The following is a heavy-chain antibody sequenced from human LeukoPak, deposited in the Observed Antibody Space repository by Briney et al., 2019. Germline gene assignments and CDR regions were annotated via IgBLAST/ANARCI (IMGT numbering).Heavy chain of an antibody. V-gene: IGHV4-31*03. CDR1: GGSISSGGYY. Sequence: SETLSLTCTVSGGSISSGGYYWTWIRQHPEKGLEWIGYIYYNGSTYHNPSLKSRITISADTSKNQFSLKVSSVTAADTAVYYCARGSSSSRPDFDYWGQGTLVTVSS. J-gene: IGHJ4*02. CDR2: IYYNGST. CDR3: ARGSSSSRPDFDY. D-gene: IGHD6-6*01.